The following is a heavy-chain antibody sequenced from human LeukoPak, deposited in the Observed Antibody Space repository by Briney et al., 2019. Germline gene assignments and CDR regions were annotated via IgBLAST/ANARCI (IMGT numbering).Heavy chain of an antibody. CDR1: GGSISSSSYY. CDR3: ARDLRDYDYVWGSYHVNEGPDRTQYYFDY. CDR2: IYHSGST. J-gene: IGHJ4*02. Sequence: SETLSLTCTVSGGSISSSSYYWGWIRQPPGKGLEWIGSIYHSGSTNYNPSLKSRVTISVDKSKNQFSLKLSSVTAADTAVYYCARDLRDYDYVWGSYHVNEGPDRTQYYFDYWGQGTLVTVSS. D-gene: IGHD3-16*02. V-gene: IGHV4-39*07.